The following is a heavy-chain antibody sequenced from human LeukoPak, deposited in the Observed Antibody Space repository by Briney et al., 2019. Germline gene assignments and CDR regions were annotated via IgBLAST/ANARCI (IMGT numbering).Heavy chain of an antibody. D-gene: IGHD3-22*01. CDR2: INPSGGST. Sequence: ASVKVSCKASGYTFTSYYMHWVRQAPGQGLEWMGIINPSGGSTSYAQKFQGRVTMTRDTSTSTVYMELSSLRSEDTAVYYCARVAAQYDCSSAVDYWGQGTLVPVSS. CDR3: ARVAAQYDCSSAVDY. V-gene: IGHV1-46*01. J-gene: IGHJ4*02. CDR1: GYTFTSYY.